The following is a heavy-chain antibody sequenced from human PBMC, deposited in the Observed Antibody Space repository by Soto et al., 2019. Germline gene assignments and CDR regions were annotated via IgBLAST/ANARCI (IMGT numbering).Heavy chain of an antibody. CDR3: AREAYSSSWFHWFDP. CDR2: IYYSGST. J-gene: IGHJ5*02. D-gene: IGHD6-13*01. Sequence: QLQLQESGPGLVKPSETLSLTCTVSGGSISSSSYYWGWIRQPPGKGLEWIGSIYYSGSTYYNPSLKSRVTISVDTSKNQFSLKLSSVTAADTAVYYCAREAYSSSWFHWFDPWGQGTLVTVSS. CDR1: GGSISSSSYY. V-gene: IGHV4-39*02.